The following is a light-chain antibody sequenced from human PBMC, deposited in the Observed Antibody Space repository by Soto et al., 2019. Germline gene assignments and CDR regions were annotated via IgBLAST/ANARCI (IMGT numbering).Light chain of an antibody. CDR2: DVS. V-gene: IGLV2-14*01. CDR1: SSDVGGYNY. J-gene: IGLJ2*01. CDR3: SSYTSSSTYVV. Sequence: QSVLPQPASVSGSPGQSITISCTGTSSDVGGYNYVSWYQQHPGKAPKLMIYDVSNRPSGVSNRFSGYKSGNTASLTISGLQAEDEADYYCSSYTSSSTYVVFGGGTKLTVL.